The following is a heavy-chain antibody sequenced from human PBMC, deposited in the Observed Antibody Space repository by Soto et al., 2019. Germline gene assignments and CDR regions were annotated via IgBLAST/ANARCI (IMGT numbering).Heavy chain of an antibody. V-gene: IGHV4-59*01. CDR1: GGSISSYY. CDR3: ARAKRWLQPNYFDY. CDR2: IYYSGST. Sequence: ATLSLTCTVSGGSISSYYWSWIRQPPGKGLEWIGYIYYSGSTNYNPSLKSRVTISVDTSKNQFSLKLSSVTAADTAVYYCARAKRWLQPNYFDYWGQGTLVTVSS. J-gene: IGHJ4*02. D-gene: IGHD5-12*01.